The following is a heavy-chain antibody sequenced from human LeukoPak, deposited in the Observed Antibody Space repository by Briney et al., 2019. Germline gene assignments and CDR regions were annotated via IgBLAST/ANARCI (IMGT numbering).Heavy chain of an antibody. CDR1: GYTFTGYY. V-gene: IGHV1-2*02. J-gene: IGHJ3*02. CDR2: INPNSGGT. Sequence: ASVKVSCKASGYTFTGYYMHWVRQAPGQGLEWMGWINPNSGGTNYAQKFQGRVTMTRDTSISTAYMELSRLRSDDTAVYYCARWAYRRIAAAVDIWGQGTMVTVSS. CDR3: ARWAYRRIAAAVDI. D-gene: IGHD6-13*01.